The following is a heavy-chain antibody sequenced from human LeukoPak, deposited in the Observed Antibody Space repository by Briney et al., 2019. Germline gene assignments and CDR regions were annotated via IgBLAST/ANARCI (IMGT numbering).Heavy chain of an antibody. CDR2: ISFDGKNE. Sequence: GRSLRLSCVASGFTLSDYGLHWVRQAPGKGLEWVAMISFDGKNEFYTDSVKGRFTVSRDNVRNTLYLQMNSLRAEDTALYYCARDFHINKWCNWFDPWGQGTLVTVSS. CDR3: ARDFHINKWCNWFDP. D-gene: IGHD2-15*01. V-gene: IGHV3-30*03. J-gene: IGHJ5*02. CDR1: GFTLSDYG.